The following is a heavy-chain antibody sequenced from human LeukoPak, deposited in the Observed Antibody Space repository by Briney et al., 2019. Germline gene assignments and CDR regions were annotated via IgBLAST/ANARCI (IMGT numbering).Heavy chain of an antibody. J-gene: IGHJ4*02. D-gene: IGHD3-22*01. CDR2: INWNGGST. CDR1: GFTFDDYG. V-gene: IGHV3-20*04. CDR3: ARVLTWGSGYLFDY. Sequence: PGGSLRLSCAASGFTFDDYGMSWVRQAPGKGLEWVSGINWNGGSTGYADSVKGRFTISRDNAKNSLYLQMNSLRAEDTALYYCARVLTWGSGYLFDYWGEGKLVTVSS.